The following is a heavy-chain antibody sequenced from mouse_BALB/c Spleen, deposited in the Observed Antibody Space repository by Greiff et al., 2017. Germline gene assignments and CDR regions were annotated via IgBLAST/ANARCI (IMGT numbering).Heavy chain of an antibody. CDR3: ASGITTTPFAY. J-gene: IGHJ3*01. CDR1: GYTFTSYW. Sequence: VQLQQSGAELARPGASVKLSCKASGYTFTSYWMQWVKQRPGQGLEWIGAIYPGDGDTRYTQKFKGKATLTADKSSSTAYMQLSSLASEDSAVYYCASGITTTPFAYWGQGTLVTVSA. CDR2: IYPGDGDT. D-gene: IGHD2-4*01. V-gene: IGHV1-87*01.